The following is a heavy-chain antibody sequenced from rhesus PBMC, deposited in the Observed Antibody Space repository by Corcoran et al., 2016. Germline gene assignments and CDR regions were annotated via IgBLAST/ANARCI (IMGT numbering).Heavy chain of an antibody. CDR2: IYGSGSST. V-gene: IGHV4-169*01. Sequence: QLQLQESGPGLVKPSETLSVTCAVSGGSISSSYWSWIRQAPGKGLEWIGFIYGSGSSTNYNPALKSRVPLSVDTSKHQPSLKLSSVTAADTAVYYCARVYYSGSIYYFDYWGQGVLVTVSS. D-gene: IGHD3-16*01. J-gene: IGHJ4*01. CDR3: ARVYYSGSIYYFDY. CDR1: GGSISSSY.